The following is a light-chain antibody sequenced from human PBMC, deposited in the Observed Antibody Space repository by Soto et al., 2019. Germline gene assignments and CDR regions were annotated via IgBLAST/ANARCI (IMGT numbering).Light chain of an antibody. CDR1: QGISSY. V-gene: IGKV1-9*01. CDR2: AAS. CDR3: LQHNSYPLT. J-gene: IGKJ4*01. Sequence: IPMTQSPSTLSASVGDRVTITCRASQGISSYLAWYQQKPGKAPELLIYAASTLQSGVPSRFSGSGSGTEFTLTISSLQPEDFATYFCLQHNSYPLTFGGGTKVDIK.